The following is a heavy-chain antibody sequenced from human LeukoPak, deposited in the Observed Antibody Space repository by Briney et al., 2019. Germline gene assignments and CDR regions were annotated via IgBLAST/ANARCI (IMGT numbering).Heavy chain of an antibody. CDR1: RFTFSNYA. Sequence: TGGSLRLSCAASRFTFSNYAMSWVRQAPEKGLEWVSSITDNGDRTFYPDSVRGRFTISRDNSKNTLYLQMNTLRAEDTAVYYCAKRPHYPSGPFEYWGQGTLVTVSS. D-gene: IGHD3-10*01. CDR2: ITDNGDRT. V-gene: IGHV3-23*01. J-gene: IGHJ4*02. CDR3: AKRPHYPSGPFEY.